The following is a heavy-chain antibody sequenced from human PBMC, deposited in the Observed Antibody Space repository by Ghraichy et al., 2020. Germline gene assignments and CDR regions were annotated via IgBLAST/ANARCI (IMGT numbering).Heavy chain of an antibody. CDR1: GYSVSSFY. V-gene: IGHV1-46*01. Sequence: ASVKVSCRASGYSVSSFYIAWVRQAPGHGLEWMGLINPHDGSTTYAREFQGRVAMTRDKSTSTVYMELSSLRSDDAAVYFCARTQYSNHFFDPWGQGTLVAVSS. J-gene: IGHJ5*02. CDR3: ARTQYSNHFFDP. D-gene: IGHD2/OR15-2a*01. CDR2: INPHDGST.